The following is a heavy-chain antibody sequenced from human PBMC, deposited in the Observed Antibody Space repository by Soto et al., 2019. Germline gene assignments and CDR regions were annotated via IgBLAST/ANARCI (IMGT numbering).Heavy chain of an antibody. CDR2: LSYDGSEK. J-gene: IGHJ5*02. CDR3: AKFSRGNYEPS. Sequence: GGSLRLSCVVSGFTFKNYGMHWVRQAPGKGLEWVSVLSYDGSEKDYAASVRGRFTISRDNSKNTLYLQMNSLRTEDTAIYYCAKFSRGNYEPSWGQGTLVTVSS. CDR1: GFTFKNYG. V-gene: IGHV3-30*18. D-gene: IGHD3-3*01.